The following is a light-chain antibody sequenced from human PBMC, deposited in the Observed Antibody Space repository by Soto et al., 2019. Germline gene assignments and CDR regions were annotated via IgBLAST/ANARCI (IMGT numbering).Light chain of an antibody. J-gene: IGLJ1*01. V-gene: IGLV1-44*01. CDR3: AAWDDGLNGFYV. CDR1: SSNIGSNT. Sequence: SALTKPPSASGTPGQRVTISCSGSSSNIGSNTVNWYQQLPGTAPKLLIYSNNQRPSGVPDRFSGSKSGTSASLAISGLQSEDEADYYCAAWDDGLNGFYVFGTGTKVTVL. CDR2: SNN.